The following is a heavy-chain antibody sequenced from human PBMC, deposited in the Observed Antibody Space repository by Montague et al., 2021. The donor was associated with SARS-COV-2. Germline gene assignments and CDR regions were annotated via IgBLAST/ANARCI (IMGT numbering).Heavy chain of an antibody. V-gene: IGHV3-48*03. CDR1: GFIFSSYD. CDR2: ITSSGGGSTK. CDR3: ARDRDWDDWCGMDV. Sequence: SLRLSCAASGFIFSSYDMNWVRQAPGKGLEWISYITSSGGGSTKHYTDSVKGRFTISGDNAKNSLYLQMNSLRVEDTAIYYCARDRDWDDWCGMDVWGQGTTVTVSS. J-gene: IGHJ6*02. D-gene: IGHD2-21*01.